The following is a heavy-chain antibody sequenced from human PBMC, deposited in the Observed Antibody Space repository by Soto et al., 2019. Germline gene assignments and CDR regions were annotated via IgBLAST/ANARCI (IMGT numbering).Heavy chain of an antibody. CDR3: ARYFGVCMDV. Sequence: GGSLRLSFAACGFNFSSYCMNWVRQDPGKGLEWVSYISSSSSTIYYADSVKGRFTISRDNAKNSLYLQMNSLKDEDTAVYYCARYFGVCMDVWGQGTTVTVSS. D-gene: IGHD3-3*01. CDR2: ISSSSSTI. CDR1: GFNFSSYC. J-gene: IGHJ6*02. V-gene: IGHV3-48*02.